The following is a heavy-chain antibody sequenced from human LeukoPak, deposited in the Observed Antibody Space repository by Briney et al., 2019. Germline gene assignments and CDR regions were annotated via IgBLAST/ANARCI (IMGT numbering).Heavy chain of an antibody. CDR2: IIPIFGTA. Sequence: SVKVSCKASGGTFSSYAINWVRQAPGQGLEWMGGIIPIFGTANYAQKFQGRVTITTDESTSTAYMELSSLRSEDTAVYYCASSTIAVAGQDAFDIWGQGTMVTVSS. CDR1: GGTFSSYA. CDR3: ASSTIAVAGQDAFDI. J-gene: IGHJ3*02. V-gene: IGHV1-69*05. D-gene: IGHD6-19*01.